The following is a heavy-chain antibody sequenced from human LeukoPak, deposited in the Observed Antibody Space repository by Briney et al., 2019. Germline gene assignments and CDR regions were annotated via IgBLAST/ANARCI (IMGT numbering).Heavy chain of an antibody. J-gene: IGHJ3*02. CDR1: GGTFSSYT. Sequence: GASVKVSCKASGGTFSSYTISWVRQAPGQGLEWMGRIIPIVGIANYAQKFQGRVTITADKSTSTAYMELSSLRSEDTAVYYCASHSPRIAAAGGAYAFDIWGQGTMVTVSS. CDR2: IIPIVGIA. D-gene: IGHD6-13*01. V-gene: IGHV1-69*02. CDR3: ASHSPRIAAAGGAYAFDI.